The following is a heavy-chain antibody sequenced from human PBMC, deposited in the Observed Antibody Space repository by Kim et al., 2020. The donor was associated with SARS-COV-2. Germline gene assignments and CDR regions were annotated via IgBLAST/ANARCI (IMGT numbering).Heavy chain of an antibody. CDR1: GFTFSSYG. CDR2: ISYDGSNK. J-gene: IGHJ4*02. D-gene: IGHD1-26*01. Sequence: GGSLRLSCAASGFTFSSYGMHWVRQAPGKGLEWVAVISYDGSNKYYADSVKGRFTISRDNSKNTLYLQMNSLRAEDTAVYYCATSAPYYFDYWGQGTLVTVSS. V-gene: IGHV3-30*03. CDR3: ATSAPYYFDY.